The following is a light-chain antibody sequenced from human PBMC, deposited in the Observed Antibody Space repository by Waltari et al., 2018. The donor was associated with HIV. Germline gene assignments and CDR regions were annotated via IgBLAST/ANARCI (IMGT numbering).Light chain of an antibody. CDR3: SSYTSSGPRYVL. CDR1: SGDVGGYNF. J-gene: IGLJ2*01. V-gene: IGLV2-14*03. Sequence: QSALTQPPSVSGSPGQSITISCTGPSGDVGGYNFVSWYQKHPGKAPKLIIYNVNSRPSGVSIRFSGSRSANTASLTISGLQAEDEADYFCSSYTSSGPRYVLFGGGTRLTVL. CDR2: NVN.